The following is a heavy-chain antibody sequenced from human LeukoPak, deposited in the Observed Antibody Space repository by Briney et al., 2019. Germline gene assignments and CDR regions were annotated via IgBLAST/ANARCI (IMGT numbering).Heavy chain of an antibody. CDR2: IWYDGSNK. J-gene: IGHJ3*02. CDR1: GFTFSSYG. D-gene: IGHD3-10*01. V-gene: IGHV3-33*01. Sequence: PGGSLRLSCAASGFTFSSYGMHWVRQAPGKGLEWVAVIWYDGSNKYYADSVKGRFTISRDNSKNTLYLQMNSLKTEDTAVYYCTTPNYYYARDAFDIWGQGTMVTVSS. CDR3: TTPNYYYARDAFDI.